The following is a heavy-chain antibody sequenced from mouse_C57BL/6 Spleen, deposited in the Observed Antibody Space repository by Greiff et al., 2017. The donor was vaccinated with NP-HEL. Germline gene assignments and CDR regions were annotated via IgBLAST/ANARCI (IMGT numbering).Heavy chain of an antibody. CDR1: GYTFTDYY. D-gene: IGHD1-1*01. CDR2: INPNNGGT. V-gene: IGHV1-26*01. J-gene: IGHJ2*01. CDR3: AREDYYGSFYYFDY. Sequence: VQLQQSGPELVKPGASVKISCKASGYTFTDYYMNWVKQSHGKSLEWIGDINPNNGGTSYNQKFKGKATLTVDKSSSTAYMELRSLTSEDSAVYYGAREDYYGSFYYFDYWGQGTTLTVSS.